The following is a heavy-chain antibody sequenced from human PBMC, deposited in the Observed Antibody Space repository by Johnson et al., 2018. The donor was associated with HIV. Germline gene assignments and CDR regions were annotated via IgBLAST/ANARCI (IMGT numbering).Heavy chain of an antibody. J-gene: IGHJ3*02. Sequence: VQLVESGGGLIQPGGSLRISCAASGFSFSTYDMHWVRQPTGKGLEWVSGIGTGGDTYYPDSVKGRFTISRENAKNSLYLQMYSLRAEDTALYYCARALGGEAFDIWGPGTMVTVSS. CDR2: IGTGGDT. V-gene: IGHV3-13*01. CDR3: ARALGGEAFDI. D-gene: IGHD3-16*01. CDR1: GFSFSTYD.